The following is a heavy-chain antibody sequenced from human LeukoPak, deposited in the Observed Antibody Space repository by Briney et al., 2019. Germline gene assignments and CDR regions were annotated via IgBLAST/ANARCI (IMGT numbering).Heavy chain of an antibody. CDR1: GFNFRTYA. CDR2: ISGGGDNT. J-gene: IGHJ5*02. V-gene: IGHV3-23*01. CDR3: ARELRIDWLHSNWFDP. Sequence: GGSLRLSCAASGFNFRTYAMTWVRQAPGKGLEWVSAISGGGDNTYYADSVKGRFTISRDNSKNTLYLQMNSLRAEDTAVYYCARELRIDWLHSNWFDPWGQGTLVTVSS. D-gene: IGHD3-9*01.